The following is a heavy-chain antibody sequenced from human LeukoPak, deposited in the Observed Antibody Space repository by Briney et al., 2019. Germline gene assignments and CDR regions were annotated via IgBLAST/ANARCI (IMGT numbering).Heavy chain of an antibody. D-gene: IGHD3-22*01. CDR1: GFTFSDYT. Sequence: GGSLRLSWAAAGFTFSDYTMNWVRQAPGKGLEWVSVIYSGGSTYYADSVKGRFTISRDNSKNTLYLQMNSLRAEDTAVYYCAKGFDYYDSSGYYYPCYFDYWGQGTLVTVSS. J-gene: IGHJ4*02. V-gene: IGHV3-66*01. CDR2: IYSGGST. CDR3: AKGFDYYDSSGYYYPCYFDY.